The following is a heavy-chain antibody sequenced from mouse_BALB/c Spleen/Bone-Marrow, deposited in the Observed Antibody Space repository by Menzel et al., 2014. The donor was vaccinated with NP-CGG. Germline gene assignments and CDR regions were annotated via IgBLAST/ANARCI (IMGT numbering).Heavy chain of an antibody. CDR1: GYPFSSYW. CDR3: ARKYGDY. V-gene: IGHV1-80*01. CDR2: IYPGDGET. Sequence: QVQLQQSGAELVRPGSSVKISCKASGYPFSSYWMSWVKQRPGQGLEWIGQIYPGDGETNYNGKFKGNATLTADKSSSTAYMQLISLTSEDFAVYFCARKYGDYWGQGTTLTVSS. J-gene: IGHJ2*01. D-gene: IGHD2-10*02.